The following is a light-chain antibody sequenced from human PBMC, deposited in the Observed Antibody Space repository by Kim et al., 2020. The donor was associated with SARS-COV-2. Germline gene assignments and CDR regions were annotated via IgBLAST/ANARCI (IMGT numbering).Light chain of an antibody. CDR2: QDS. CDR1: KLGDKY. Sequence: SYELTQPPSVSVSPGQTASITCSGDKLGDKYACWYQQKPGQSPVLVMYQDSKRPSGIPERFSGSNSGNTATLTISGTQAMDEADYYCQAWDSSPWVFGGG. V-gene: IGLV3-1*01. J-gene: IGLJ3*02. CDR3: QAWDSSPWV.